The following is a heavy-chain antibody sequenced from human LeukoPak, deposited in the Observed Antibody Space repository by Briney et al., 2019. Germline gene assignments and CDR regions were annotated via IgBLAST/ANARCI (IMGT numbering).Heavy chain of an antibody. J-gene: IGHJ4*02. V-gene: IGHV3-23*01. CDR1: GFSFSSYA. CDR2: ISWTGGRT. Sequence: PGGSLRLSCAASGFSFSSYAMSWVRQAPGMGLEWVSTISWTGGRTYYADSVKGRFTISRDNSKDTLSLQMNSLRAEDTAVYYCAKDPSVDSGRFDYWGQGTLVTVSS. CDR3: AKDPSVDSGRFDY.